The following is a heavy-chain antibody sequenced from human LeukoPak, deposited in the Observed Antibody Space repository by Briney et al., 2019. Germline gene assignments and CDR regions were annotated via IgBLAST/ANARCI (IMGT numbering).Heavy chain of an antibody. V-gene: IGHV3-7*01. CDR3: ARAGYSSGYDY. J-gene: IGHJ4*02. D-gene: IGHD6-19*01. CDR1: GFTFSSYW. Sequence: GGPLGLSCAPSGFTFSSYWMAWVGQAPGKGLKWLANIEKDGSQTYYVDSMEGRFTISRDNAKNSLYLQMNSLRAEDTALYYCARAGYSSGYDYWGQGTLVTVSS. CDR2: IEKDGSQT.